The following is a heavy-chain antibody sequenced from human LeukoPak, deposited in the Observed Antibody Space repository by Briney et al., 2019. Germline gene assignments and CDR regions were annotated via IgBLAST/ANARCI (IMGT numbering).Heavy chain of an antibody. CDR3: ARAPITMVRGSWFDP. Sequence: GASVKVSCTASGYTFTSYAMHWVRQAPGQRLEWMGWINAGNGNTKYSQKFQGRVTITRDTSASTAYMELSSLRSEDTAVCYCARAPITMVRGSWFDPWGQGTLVTVSS. CDR2: INAGNGNT. V-gene: IGHV1-3*01. CDR1: GYTFTSYA. J-gene: IGHJ5*02. D-gene: IGHD3-10*01.